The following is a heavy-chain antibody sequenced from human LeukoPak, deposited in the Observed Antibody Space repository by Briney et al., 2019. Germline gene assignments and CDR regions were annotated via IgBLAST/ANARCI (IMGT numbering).Heavy chain of an antibody. CDR1: GGSISRGSYY. Sequence: SETLSLTCTVSGGSISRGSYYWSWIRQPAGKGLEWIGRIYTSGSTNYNPSLKSRVTISVDTSKNQFSLKLSSVTAADTAVYYCARDSFHYGSGSYFGYWGQGTLVTVSS. CDR2: IYTSGST. CDR3: ARDSFHYGSGSYFGY. V-gene: IGHV4-61*02. D-gene: IGHD3-10*01. J-gene: IGHJ4*02.